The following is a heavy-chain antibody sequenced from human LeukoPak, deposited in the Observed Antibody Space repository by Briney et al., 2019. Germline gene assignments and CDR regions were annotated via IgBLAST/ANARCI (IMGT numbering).Heavy chain of an antibody. Sequence: PSETLSLTCTVSGGSISSGGYYWSWIRQHPGKGLEWIGYIYYSGSTYYNPSLKSRVTISVDTSKNQFSLKLSSVTAADTAVYYCARRITIFGVVIHGPYWYFDLWGRGTLVTVSS. CDR3: ARRITIFGVVIHGPYWYFDL. D-gene: IGHD3-3*01. V-gene: IGHV4-31*03. J-gene: IGHJ2*01. CDR2: IYYSGST. CDR1: GGSISSGGYY.